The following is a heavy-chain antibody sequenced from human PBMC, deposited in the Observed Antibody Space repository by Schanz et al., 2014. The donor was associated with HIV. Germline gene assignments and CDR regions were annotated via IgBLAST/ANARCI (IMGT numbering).Heavy chain of an antibody. J-gene: IGHJ3*02. CDR2: IVVGSGNT. D-gene: IGHD3-10*01. Sequence: QLVQSGAEVKKPGSSVKVSCKASGCTFSIYAISWVRQAPGQGLEWIGWIVVGSGNTNYAQKFQERVTITRDMSTSTAYMELGSLRSEDTAVYYCAADSEWFGETPSAFDIWGQGTMVTVSS. V-gene: IGHV1-58*02. CDR1: GCTFSIYA. CDR3: AADSEWFGETPSAFDI.